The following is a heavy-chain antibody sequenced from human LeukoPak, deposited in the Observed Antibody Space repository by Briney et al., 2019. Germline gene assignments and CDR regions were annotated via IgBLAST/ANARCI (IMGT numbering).Heavy chain of an antibody. CDR2: INPNTGAT. D-gene: IGHD6-19*01. CDR1: GYTLTGYY. V-gene: IGHV1-2*02. Sequence: GASVKVSCKASGYTLTGYYLHWVRQAPGQGLEWMGWINPNTGATHSAQKFHGGITMTRDSSISTAYMDLSRLRSDDTAVHYCARDRVGSGWPRPYYFEVWGQGTLVTVSS. J-gene: IGHJ4*02. CDR3: ARDRVGSGWPRPYYFEV.